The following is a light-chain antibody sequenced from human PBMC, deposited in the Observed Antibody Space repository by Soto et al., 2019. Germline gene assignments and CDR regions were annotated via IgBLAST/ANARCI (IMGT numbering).Light chain of an antibody. CDR1: SSNIGSNY. CDR3: AAWDGSLSGVV. J-gene: IGLJ2*01. Sequence: QSALTQPPSASGTPGQRVTISCSGSSSNIGSNYVYWYQQLPGTAPKLLIYSNNQRPSGVPDRFSGSKSGTSASLAISGLRSEDEADYYCAAWDGSLSGVVFGGGTQLTVL. V-gene: IGLV1-47*02. CDR2: SNN.